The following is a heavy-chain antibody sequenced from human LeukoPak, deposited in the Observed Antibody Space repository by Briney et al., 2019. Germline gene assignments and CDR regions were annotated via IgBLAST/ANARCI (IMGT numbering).Heavy chain of an antibody. J-gene: IGHJ6*04. Sequence: GGSLRLSCAASGFTFSSYAMSWVRQAPGKGLEWVSAISGSGDSTTHYADSVKGRFTISRDNAKNSLYLQMNSLRAEDTAVYYCAELGITMIGGVWGKGTTVTISS. D-gene: IGHD3-10*02. CDR3: AELGITMIGGV. CDR2: ISGSGDSTT. CDR1: GFTFSSYA. V-gene: IGHV3-23*01.